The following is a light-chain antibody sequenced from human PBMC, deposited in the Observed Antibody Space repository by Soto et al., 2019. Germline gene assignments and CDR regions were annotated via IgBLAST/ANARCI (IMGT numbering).Light chain of an antibody. CDR1: SSDVGGYNY. J-gene: IGLJ2*01. Sequence: QSALTQPPSASGSPGQSVTISCTGTSSDVGGYNYVSWYQQHPGKAPKLMIYEVSKRPSGVPDRFSGSKSGNTASLTVSGLQAEDEADYYCSSYAGSHNLFGGGTK. CDR3: SSYAGSHNL. V-gene: IGLV2-8*01. CDR2: EVS.